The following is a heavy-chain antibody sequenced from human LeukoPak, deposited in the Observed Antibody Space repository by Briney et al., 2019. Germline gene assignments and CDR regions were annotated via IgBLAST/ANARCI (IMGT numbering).Heavy chain of an antibody. CDR2: IYTSGST. V-gene: IGHV4-4*07. CDR3: ARTPLYSSSWYGRGYFDY. D-gene: IGHD6-13*01. Sequence: PSETLSLTCTVSGGSISSYYWSWIRQPAGKGLEWIGRIYTSGSTNYNPSLKSRVTMSVDTSKNQFSLKLSSVTAADTAVYYCARTPLYSSSWYGRGYFDYWGQGTLVTVSS. CDR1: GGSISSYY. J-gene: IGHJ4*02.